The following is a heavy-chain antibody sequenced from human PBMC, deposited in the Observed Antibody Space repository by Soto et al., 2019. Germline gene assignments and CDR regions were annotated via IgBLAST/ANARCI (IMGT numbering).Heavy chain of an antibody. V-gene: IGHV3-73*01. J-gene: IGHJ6*02. CDR2: VAEKTGSYAT. CDR3: ARADSGYAHGYYYYGMDV. CDR1: GFIFSDSA. Sequence: GGSLRLSCATSGFIFSDSAVHWVRQASGKGLEWVGRVAEKTGSYATTYGASVKGRFTISRDNAKNSLYLQMNSLRAEDTAVYYCARADSGYAHGYYYYGMDVWGQGTTVTVSS. D-gene: IGHD5-12*01.